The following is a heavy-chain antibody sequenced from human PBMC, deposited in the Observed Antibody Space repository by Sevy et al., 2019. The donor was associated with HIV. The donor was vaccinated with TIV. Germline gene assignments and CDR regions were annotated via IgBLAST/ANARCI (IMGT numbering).Heavy chain of an antibody. D-gene: IGHD3-16*01. CDR1: GFSFSSYA. V-gene: IGHV3-23*01. CDR2: ISGSGGST. J-gene: IGHJ4*02. CDR3: ARDPFGGYYFDH. Sequence: GGSLRLSCAASGFSFSSYAMSWVRQAPGKGLEWVSGISGSGGSTYYADSVKGRFTISRDNSKNTLYLQMNSLRAEDTALYFCARDPFGGYYFDHWGPGTLVTVSS.